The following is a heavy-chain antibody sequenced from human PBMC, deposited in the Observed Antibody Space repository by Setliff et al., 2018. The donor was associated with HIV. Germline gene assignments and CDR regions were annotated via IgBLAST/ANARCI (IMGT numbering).Heavy chain of an antibody. CDR2: IVVGSGNT. D-gene: IGHD5-18*01. J-gene: IGHJ6*02. CDR3: AGGAYSYGWDYYNYGMDV. Sequence: GASVKVSCKASGFSFTSSAMQWVRRARGQRLEWIGWIVVGSGNTNYAQKFQERVTISRDTSTSTAYMELRSLRSEDTAVYYCAGGAYSYGWDYYNYGMDVWGQGTTVTVSS. CDR1: GFSFTSSA. V-gene: IGHV1-58*02.